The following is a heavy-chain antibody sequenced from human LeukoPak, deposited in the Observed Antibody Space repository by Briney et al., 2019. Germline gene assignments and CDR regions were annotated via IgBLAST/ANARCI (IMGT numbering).Heavy chain of an antibody. CDR2: IIPIFGTA. J-gene: IGHJ4*02. Sequence: ASVKVSCKASGGTFSSYAISWVRQAPGQGLEWMGGIIPIFGTANYEQKFQGRVTITADESTSTAYMELSSLRSEDTAVYYCAIYGDYGGGYFDYWGQGTLVTVSS. CDR3: AIYGDYGGGYFDY. D-gene: IGHD4-17*01. V-gene: IGHV1-69*01. CDR1: GGTFSSYA.